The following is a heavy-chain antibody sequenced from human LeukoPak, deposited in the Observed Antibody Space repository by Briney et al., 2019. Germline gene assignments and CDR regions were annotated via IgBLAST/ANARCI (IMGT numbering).Heavy chain of an antibody. J-gene: IGHJ4*02. V-gene: IGHV1-2*02. Sequence: ASVKVSCKASGYTFTGYYIHWVRQALGQGLEWMGWINPNGGGADYAQKFQGRVTMTRDTSINTAYMELSRLKSDDTAVYYCARGRGPAAALHFEFWGQGTLVTVSS. D-gene: IGHD6-13*01. CDR1: GYTFTGYY. CDR2: INPNGGGA. CDR3: ARGRGPAAALHFEF.